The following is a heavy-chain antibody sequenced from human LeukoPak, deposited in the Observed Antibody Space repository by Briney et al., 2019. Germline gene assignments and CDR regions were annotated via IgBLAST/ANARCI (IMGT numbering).Heavy chain of an antibody. V-gene: IGHV3-23*01. CDR2: ISGSGGST. CDR3: AKTNGDYVWGSYRHFDY. J-gene: IGHJ4*02. Sequence: GGSLRLSCAASGFTFSSYAMSWVRQAPGKGLEWVSAISGSGGSTYYADSVKGRFTISRDNVKNSLYLQMSSLRSEDTALYYCAKTNGDYVWGSYRHFDYWGQGTLVTVSS. D-gene: IGHD3-16*02. CDR1: GFTFSSYA.